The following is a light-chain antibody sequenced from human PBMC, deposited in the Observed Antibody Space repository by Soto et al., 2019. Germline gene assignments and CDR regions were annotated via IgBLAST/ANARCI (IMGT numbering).Light chain of an antibody. J-gene: IGKJ4*01. V-gene: IGKV3-20*01. CDR3: HQYTSSLFT. CDR2: DAS. CDR1: QSIISSY. Sequence: TLFDSQGERAPXPCGARQSIISSYLVWDQQKPGQAPRLLIYDASRRATGIPDRFSGSGSGADFTLTISRLEPEHFAVYYCHQYTSSLFTFGRRTKVDLK.